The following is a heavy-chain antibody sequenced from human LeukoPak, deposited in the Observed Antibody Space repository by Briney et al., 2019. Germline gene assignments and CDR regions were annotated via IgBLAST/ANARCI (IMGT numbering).Heavy chain of an antibody. D-gene: IGHD2-15*01. Sequence: ASVKVSCKASGYTFTGYYMHWVRQAPGQGLEWMGRINPNSGGTNYAQKFQGRVTMTRDTSISTAYMELSRLRSDDTAVYYCARGDGDIVVVVAAQTPDYWGQGTLVTVSS. V-gene: IGHV1-2*06. J-gene: IGHJ4*02. CDR3: ARGDGDIVVVVAAQTPDY. CDR2: INPNSGGT. CDR1: GYTFTGYY.